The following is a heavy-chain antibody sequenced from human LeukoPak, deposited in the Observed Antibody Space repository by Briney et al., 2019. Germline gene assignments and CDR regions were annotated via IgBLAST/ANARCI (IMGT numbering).Heavy chain of an antibody. V-gene: IGHV1-2*02. CDR1: GYTFTGYY. J-gene: IGHJ3*02. CDR2: INPNSGGT. Sequence: ASVKVSCKASGYTFTGYYMHWVRQAPGQGLEWMGWINPNSGGTNYAQKFQGRVTMTRDTSISTAYMELSRLRSDDTAVYYCASDREGYYDILTGYYGVGAFDIWGQGTMVTVSS. D-gene: IGHD3-9*01. CDR3: ASDREGYYDILTGYYGVGAFDI.